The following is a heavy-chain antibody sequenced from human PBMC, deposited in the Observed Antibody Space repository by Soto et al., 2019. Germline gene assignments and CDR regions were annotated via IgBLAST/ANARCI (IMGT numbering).Heavy chain of an antibody. D-gene: IGHD6-6*01. CDR1: VGSFRGYD. J-gene: IGHJ6*04. CDR3: ARGLISSATSYHYYGMDL. Sequence: SETLSLTCAVYVGSFRGYDWSWIRQRPGKGLECIGEINRSGSTNYNPSLKSRVIISLETSKNQFSLILTSVTAADTAVYYCARGLISSATSYHYYGMDLWGNGTKVTVSS. CDR2: INRSGST. V-gene: IGHV4-34*01.